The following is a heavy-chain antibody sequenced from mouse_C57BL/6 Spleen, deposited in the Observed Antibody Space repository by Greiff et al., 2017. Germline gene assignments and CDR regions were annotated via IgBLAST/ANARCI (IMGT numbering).Heavy chain of an antibody. CDR3: ATFYYDYDYYAMDY. J-gene: IGHJ4*01. Sequence: VKLQQSGPGLVAPSQSLSITCTVSGFSLTSYGVSWVRQPPGKGLEWLGVIWGDGSTNYHSALISRLGICKDNSKSQVFLKLNSLQTDDTATYYCATFYYDYDYYAMDYWGQGTSVTVSS. V-gene: IGHV2-3*01. CDR2: IWGDGST. D-gene: IGHD2-4*01. CDR1: GFSLTSYG.